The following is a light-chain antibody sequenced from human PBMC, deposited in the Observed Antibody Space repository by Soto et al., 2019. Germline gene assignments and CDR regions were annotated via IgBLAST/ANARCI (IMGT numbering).Light chain of an antibody. CDR1: SSNIGNNY. CDR2: DNR. Sequence: QSVLTQPPSVSAAPGQKVTISCSGSSSNIGNNYVSWYQQLPGTAPKLLIYDNRKRPSGIPERFSGSKSGTSATLDITGLQTGDEADYYCGTWDSSLNAWVFGGGTKLTVL. V-gene: IGLV1-51*01. J-gene: IGLJ3*02. CDR3: GTWDSSLNAWV.